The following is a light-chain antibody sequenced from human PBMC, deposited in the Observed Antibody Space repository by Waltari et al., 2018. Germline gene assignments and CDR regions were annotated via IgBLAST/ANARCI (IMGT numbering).Light chain of an antibody. CDR1: QPIRDA. CDR3: QQSFITPLT. CDR2: SAS. Sequence: VQMTQSPSSLSASVGDRAAITCRSSQPIRDALSWYQQKPGTAPKLLIHSASALQTGVPSRFSGSGSGTHFTLTITSLQPEDFATYYCQQSFITPLTFGVGT. J-gene: IGKJ4*01. V-gene: IGKV1-39*01.